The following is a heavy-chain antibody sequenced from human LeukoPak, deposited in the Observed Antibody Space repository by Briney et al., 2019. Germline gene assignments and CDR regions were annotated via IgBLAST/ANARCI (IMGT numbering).Heavy chain of an antibody. CDR3: ARATASRFDY. CDR1: GFTFSSYA. Sequence: GGSLRLSCAASGFTFSSYAMSWVRQAPGKGLEWVSVIYSGGSTYYADSVKGRFTISRDNSKNTLYLQMNSLRAEDTAVYYWARATASRFDYWGQGTLVTVSS. CDR2: IYSGGST. D-gene: IGHD4-17*01. J-gene: IGHJ4*02. V-gene: IGHV3-53*01.